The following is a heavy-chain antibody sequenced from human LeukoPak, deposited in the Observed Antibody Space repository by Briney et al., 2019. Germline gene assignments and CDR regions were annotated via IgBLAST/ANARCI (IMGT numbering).Heavy chain of an antibody. V-gene: IGHV3-30*02. D-gene: IGHD4-11*01. CDR3: AKDAMTTVTTLDY. CDR1: GFTFSNYG. J-gene: IGHJ4*02. Sequence: GGSLRLSCAASGFTFSNYGMHWVRQAPGKGLEWVAFIRYDGSNTYYADSVMGRFTISRDISKNTLYLQMNSLRPEDTAVYYCAKDAMTTVTTLDYWGQGTLVTVSS. CDR2: IRYDGSNT.